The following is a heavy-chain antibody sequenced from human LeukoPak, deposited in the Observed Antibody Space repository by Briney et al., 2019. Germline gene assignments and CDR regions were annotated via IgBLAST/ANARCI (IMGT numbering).Heavy chain of an antibody. Sequence: ASVKVSCKASGYTFTGYYMHWVRQAPGQGLEWMGWISPNSGGTNYAQKFQGRVTMTTDTSTSTAYMELRSLRSDDTAVYYCARGSPGYYDSSGYYGDWGQGTLVTVSS. CDR3: ARGSPGYYDSSGYYGD. D-gene: IGHD3-22*01. CDR2: ISPNSGGT. J-gene: IGHJ4*02. CDR1: GYTFTGYY. V-gene: IGHV1-2*02.